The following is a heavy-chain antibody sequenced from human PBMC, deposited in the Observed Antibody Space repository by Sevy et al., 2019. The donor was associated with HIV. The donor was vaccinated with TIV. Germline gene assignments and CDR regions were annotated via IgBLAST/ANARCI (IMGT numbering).Heavy chain of an antibody. Sequence: GGYLRLSCAASGFSLSDHAVSWVRQTPGKGLEWLAVISYNGRNQYYADSVKGRFTISKDDSKNTLYLQLNSLRAEDTALYYCARFVGYCSGGRCSIIDFWGQGTLVTVSS. D-gene: IGHD2-15*01. CDR2: ISYNGRNQ. V-gene: IGHV3-30*04. CDR1: GFSLSDHA. CDR3: ARFVGYCSGGRCSIIDF. J-gene: IGHJ4*02.